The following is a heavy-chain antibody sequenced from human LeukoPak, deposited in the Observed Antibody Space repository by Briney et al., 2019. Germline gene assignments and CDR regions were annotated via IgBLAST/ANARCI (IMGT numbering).Heavy chain of an antibody. CDR1: GFTFSSYW. Sequence: GRSLRLSCAASGFTFSSYWMSWARQAPGKGLEWVANIKQDGSEKYYVDSVKGRFTISRDNAKNSLYLQMNSLRAEDTAVYYCATADYDFWSGYSFYFDYWGQGTLVTVSS. CDR3: ATADYDFWSGYSFYFDY. CDR2: IKQDGSEK. D-gene: IGHD3-3*01. V-gene: IGHV3-7*01. J-gene: IGHJ4*02.